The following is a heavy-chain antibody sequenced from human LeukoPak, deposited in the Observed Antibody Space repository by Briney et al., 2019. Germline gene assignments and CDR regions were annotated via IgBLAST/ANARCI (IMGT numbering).Heavy chain of an antibody. V-gene: IGHV5-51*01. CDR3: ARRGIWFGESYDAFDI. CDR1: GYSFINYW. Sequence: RLGESLKISCKGSGYSFINYWIGWVRQMPGKGLEWMGIIYPGNSDTRYSPSFQGQVTISADKSITTAYLQWRSLKASDTAMYYCARRGIWFGESYDAFDIWGQGTMVTVSS. D-gene: IGHD3-10*01. J-gene: IGHJ3*02. CDR2: IYPGNSDT.